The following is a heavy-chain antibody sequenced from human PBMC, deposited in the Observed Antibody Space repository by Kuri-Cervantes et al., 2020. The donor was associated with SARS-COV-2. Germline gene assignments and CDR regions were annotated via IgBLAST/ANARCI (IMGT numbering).Heavy chain of an antibody. D-gene: IGHD2-2*02. Sequence: ASVKVSCKASGYTFTSYYMHWVRQAPGQGLEWMGIINPSGGSTSYAQKFQGRVTMTRDTSTSTVYMELSSLRSEDTAVYYCARGDCSSTSCYKSYYYYYMDVWGKGTTVTVSS. V-gene: IGHV1-46*01. CDR2: INPSGGST. J-gene: IGHJ6*03. CDR1: GYTFTSYY. CDR3: ARGDCSSTSCYKSYYYYYMDV.